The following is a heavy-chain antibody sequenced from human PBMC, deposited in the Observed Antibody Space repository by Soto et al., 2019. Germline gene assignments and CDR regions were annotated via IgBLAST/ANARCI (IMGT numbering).Heavy chain of an antibody. CDR1: GGSISSGGYS. D-gene: IGHD2-8*01. V-gene: IGHV4-30-2*01. CDR2: IYHSGST. J-gene: IGHJ5*02. Sequence: QLQLQESGSGLVKPSQTLSLTCAVSGGSISSGGYSWSWIRQPPGKGLEWIGYIYHSGSTYYNPSLKSRVTISVDRSKNQFALKLSSVTAADTAVYSCARAGVYSFWFDPWGQGTLVTVSS. CDR3: ARAGVYSFWFDP.